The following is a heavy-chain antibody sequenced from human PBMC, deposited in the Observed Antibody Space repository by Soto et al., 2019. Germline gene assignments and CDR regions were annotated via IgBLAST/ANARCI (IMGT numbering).Heavy chain of an antibody. Sequence: SGPTLANPTQTLTLTCTFSGVSLSPSGVGVGWIRQPPGKALEWLALIFWDADKRYSPSLKSRIIIPKDTSKNQVVLTMTNMDPVDTATYYCAHSASIAARLAFDIWGQGTMVTVSS. D-gene: IGHD6-6*01. V-gene: IGHV2-5*02. CDR3: AHSASIAARLAFDI. CDR1: GVSLSPSGVG. J-gene: IGHJ3*02. CDR2: IFWDADK.